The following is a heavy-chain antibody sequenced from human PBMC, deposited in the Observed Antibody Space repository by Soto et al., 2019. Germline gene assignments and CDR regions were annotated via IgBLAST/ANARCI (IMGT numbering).Heavy chain of an antibody. V-gene: IGHV3-30*18. Sequence: QVQLVESGGGVVQPGRSLRLSCAASGFTFSTYGMHWVRQAPSKGLEWVAVISYDGNNKYYADSVKGRFTISRDNSKNTLYLQMSSLGAEDTAVYYCAKSVYNWNDGFFDYWGQGTLVTVSS. CDR2: ISYDGNNK. D-gene: IGHD1-1*01. CDR1: GFTFSTYG. J-gene: IGHJ4*02. CDR3: AKSVYNWNDGFFDY.